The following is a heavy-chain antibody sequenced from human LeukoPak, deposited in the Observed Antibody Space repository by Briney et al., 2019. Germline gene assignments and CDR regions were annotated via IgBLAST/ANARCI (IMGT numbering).Heavy chain of an antibody. D-gene: IGHD6-13*01. CDR2: IYYSGST. V-gene: IGHV4-59*08. CDR3: ARRGSIAAAGTDFDY. Sequence: SSETLSLTCTVSGGSISSYYWSWIRQPPGKGLEWIGYIYYSGSTNYNPSLKSRVTISVDTSKNQFSLKLSSVTAADTAVYYCARRGSIAAAGTDFDYWGQGTLVTVSS. CDR1: GGSISSYY. J-gene: IGHJ4*02.